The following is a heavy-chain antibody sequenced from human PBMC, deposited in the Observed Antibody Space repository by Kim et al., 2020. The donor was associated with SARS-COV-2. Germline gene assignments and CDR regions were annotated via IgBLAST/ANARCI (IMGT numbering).Heavy chain of an antibody. J-gene: IGHJ5*02. V-gene: IGHV4-59*01. CDR3: VSLHGYCSGGSCYSGEFDP. D-gene: IGHD2-15*01. Sequence: SETLSLTCTVSGGSISSYYWSWIRQPPGKGLEWIGYIYYSGSTNYNPSLKSRVTISVDTSKNQFSLKLSSVTAADTAVYYCVSLHGYCSGGSCYSGEFDPWGQGTLVTVSS. CDR2: IYYSGST. CDR1: GGSISSYY.